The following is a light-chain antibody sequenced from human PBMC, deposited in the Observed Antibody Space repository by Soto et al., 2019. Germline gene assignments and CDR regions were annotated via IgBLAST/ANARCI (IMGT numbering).Light chain of an antibody. CDR2: GAS. CDR3: QQFGSSLPIT. V-gene: IGKV3-20*01. J-gene: IGKJ5*01. Sequence: EIVLTQSPATLSLSPGERATLSCRASQSVSSYLAWYQQKPGQAPRLLIYGASSRATGIPDRFSGSGSGTDFTLTISGLEPEDFAVYYCQQFGSSLPITFGQGTRLEIK. CDR1: QSVSSY.